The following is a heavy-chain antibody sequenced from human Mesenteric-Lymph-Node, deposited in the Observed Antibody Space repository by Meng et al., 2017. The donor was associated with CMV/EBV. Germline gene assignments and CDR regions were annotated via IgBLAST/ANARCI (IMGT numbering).Heavy chain of an antibody. D-gene: IGHD1-26*01. Sequence: GESLKISCKASGYTFTNYGISWVRQAPGQGLEWMGWISGYNGKTDYAQNLQGRVTMTTDTSTGTAYMDLRSLRSDDTAVYYCARDQRMGAKDIWGQGTMVTVSS. V-gene: IGHV1-18*01. CDR1: GYTFTNYG. J-gene: IGHJ3*02. CDR2: ISGYNGKT. CDR3: ARDQRMGAKDI.